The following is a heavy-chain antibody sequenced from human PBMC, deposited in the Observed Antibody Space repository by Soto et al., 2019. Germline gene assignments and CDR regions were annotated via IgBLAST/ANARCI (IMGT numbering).Heavy chain of an antibody. V-gene: IGHV3-30*18. CDR2: ISYDGSNK. Sequence: TGGSLRLSCAASGFTFSSYGMHWVRQAPGKGLEWVAVISYDGSNKYYADSVKGRFTISRDNSKNTLYLQMNSLRAEDTAVYYCAKDGDVWGQGTTVTVSS. CDR1: GFTFSSYG. CDR3: AKDGDV. J-gene: IGHJ6*02.